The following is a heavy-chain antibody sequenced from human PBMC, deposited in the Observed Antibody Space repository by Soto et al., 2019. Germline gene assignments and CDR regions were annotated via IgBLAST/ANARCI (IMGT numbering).Heavy chain of an antibody. D-gene: IGHD3-10*01. Sequence: QVQLQQWGAGLLKPSETLSLTCAVYGGSFSGYYWSWIRQPPGKGLEWIGEINHSGSTNYNPSLKSRVTISVDTSKNQFSLKRSSVTAADTAVYYCARGSTMVRGVIITSDYWGQGTLVTVSS. J-gene: IGHJ4*02. V-gene: IGHV4-34*01. CDR2: INHSGST. CDR1: GGSFSGYY. CDR3: ARGSTMVRGVIITSDY.